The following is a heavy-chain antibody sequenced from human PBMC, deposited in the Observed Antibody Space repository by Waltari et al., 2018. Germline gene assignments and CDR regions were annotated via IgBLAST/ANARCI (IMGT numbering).Heavy chain of an antibody. D-gene: IGHD2-15*01. CDR3: ARDLIVVAGSLRY. V-gene: IGHV3-74*03. CDR2: INGGGTST. CDR1: GFHFNNYW. J-gene: IGHJ4*02. Sequence: EVQLIQSGGTLVQPGGSLRLACAASGFHFNNYWMHGVRQAPGKGLVVVSRINGGGTSTTYADSGKGRFTISRDNAKNTVYLQMNSLRAEDTAVYDCARDLIVVAGSLRYWGQGSLVTVSS.